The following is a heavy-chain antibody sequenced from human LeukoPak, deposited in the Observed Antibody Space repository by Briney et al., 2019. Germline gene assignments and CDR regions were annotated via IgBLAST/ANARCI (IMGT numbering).Heavy chain of an antibody. CDR1: GFTVRSNY. Sequence: AGGSLRLSCAASGFTVRSNYMSWVRQAPGKGLEWVSEIYSDGSTYYAASVKGRFTVSRDNSRNTVYLQMNSLRDEDTAVYYCTREKQKGGTPFDYWGQGSLVTVSS. J-gene: IGHJ4*02. CDR3: TREKQKGGTPFDY. CDR2: IYSDGST. V-gene: IGHV3-53*01. D-gene: IGHD1-26*01.